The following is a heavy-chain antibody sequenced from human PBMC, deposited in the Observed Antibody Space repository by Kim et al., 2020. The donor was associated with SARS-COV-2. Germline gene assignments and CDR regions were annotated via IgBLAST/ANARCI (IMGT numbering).Heavy chain of an antibody. CDR2: ISWNSGSI. CDR3: AKGGFFRPRYYYYMDV. Sequence: GGSLRLSCAASGFTFGDYAMHWVRQAPGKGLEWVSGISWNSGSIGYADSVKGRFTISRDNAKNSLYLQMNSLRAEDTALYYCAKGGFFRPRYYYYMDVWGKGTTVTVSS. V-gene: IGHV3-9*01. D-gene: IGHD1-26*01. CDR1: GFTFGDYA. J-gene: IGHJ6*03.